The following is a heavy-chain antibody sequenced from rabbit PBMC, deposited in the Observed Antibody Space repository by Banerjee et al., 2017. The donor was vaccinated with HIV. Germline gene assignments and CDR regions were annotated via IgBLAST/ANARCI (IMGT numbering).Heavy chain of an antibody. CDR3: ARDLAGVIGWNFKL. V-gene: IGHV1S45*01. Sequence: QQQLEESGGGLVQPEGSLTLTCKASGSDISSSYWISWVRQAPGKRPEWIACIYNGDGSTYYATWAKGRFTISRTSSTTVALQMTSLTAADTATYFCARDLAGVIGWNFKLWGQGTLVTVS. CDR2: IYNGDGST. J-gene: IGHJ4*01. D-gene: IGHD4-1*01. CDR1: GSDISSSYW.